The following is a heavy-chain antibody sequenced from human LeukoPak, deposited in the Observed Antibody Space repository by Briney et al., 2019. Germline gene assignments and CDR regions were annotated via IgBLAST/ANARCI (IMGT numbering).Heavy chain of an antibody. CDR3: AKGGGYEVLYDY. D-gene: IGHD5-12*01. CDR1: GFNFNTYG. Sequence: GGSLRLSCAASGFNFNTYGMYWVRQAPGKGLEWVAFIRYDETNEYYADSVKGRFTISRDYSKNTLYLQMNNLRAEDTAVYYCAKGGGYEVLYDYWGQGTLVTVSS. J-gene: IGHJ4*02. CDR2: IRYDETNE. V-gene: IGHV3-30*02.